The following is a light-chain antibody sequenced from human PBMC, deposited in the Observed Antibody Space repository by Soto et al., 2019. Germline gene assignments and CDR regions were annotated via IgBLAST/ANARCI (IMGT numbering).Light chain of an antibody. CDR3: QQYSSYPWT. CDR1: QSISSW. CDR2: KAS. V-gene: IGKV1-5*03. J-gene: IGKJ1*01. Sequence: DIQMTQSPSTLSASVGDRVTITCRASQSISSWLAWYQQKPGKAPNLLSYKASSVESGVPSRFGGSGSGTEFTLTISSLQPDDFATYYCQQYSSYPWTFGQGTKVEIK.